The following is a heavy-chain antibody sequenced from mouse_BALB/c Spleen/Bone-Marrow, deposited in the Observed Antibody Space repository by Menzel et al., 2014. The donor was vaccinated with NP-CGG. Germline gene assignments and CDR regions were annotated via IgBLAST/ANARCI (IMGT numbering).Heavy chain of an antibody. J-gene: IGHJ1*01. Sequence: VQLKDSGPELVKPGASVKISCKASGYSFTGYYMHWVKRSHGNSLDWIGYIYPYNGVSSYNQKSKGKATLTVDKSSSTAYMELRSLTSDDSAVYYCESRGEYFDVWGAGTTVTVSS. CDR3: ESRGEYFDV. CDR1: GYSFTGYY. V-gene: IGHV1-31*01. CDR2: IYPYNGVS.